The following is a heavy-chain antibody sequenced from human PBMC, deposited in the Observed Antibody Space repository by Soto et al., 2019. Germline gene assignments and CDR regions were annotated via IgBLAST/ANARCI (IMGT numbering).Heavy chain of an antibody. CDR2: ISYDGSDK. CDR1: GFTFRSYA. V-gene: IGHV3-30*18. D-gene: IGHD2-2*01. Sequence: QVQLVESGGGMVQPGRSLRLSCAASGFTFRSYAMYWVRQAPGKGLEWVAFISYDGSDKYYADSVKGRFTISRDNSKNTLYLQMNSLRADDTAVYFCAKAGPYCSSTSCYALWGQGTLVTVSS. CDR3: AKAGPYCSSTSCYAL. J-gene: IGHJ1*01.